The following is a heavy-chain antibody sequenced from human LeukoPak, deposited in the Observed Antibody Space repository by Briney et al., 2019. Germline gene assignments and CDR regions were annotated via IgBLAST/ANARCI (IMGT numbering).Heavy chain of an antibody. J-gene: IGHJ5*02. CDR2: IYTSGST. D-gene: IGHD6-19*01. Sequence: SETLSLTCTVSGGSISSSSYYWSWIRQPTGKGLEWIGRIYTSGSTNYNPSLKSRVTISVDTSKNQFSLKLSSVTAADTAVYYCARRYSSGWYSVDPWGQGTLVTVSS. V-gene: IGHV4-39*07. CDR1: GGSISSSSYY. CDR3: ARRYSSGWYSVDP.